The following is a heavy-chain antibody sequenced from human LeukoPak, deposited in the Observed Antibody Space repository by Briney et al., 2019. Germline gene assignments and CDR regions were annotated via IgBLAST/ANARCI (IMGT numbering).Heavy chain of an antibody. J-gene: IGHJ4*02. D-gene: IGHD2-2*01. Sequence: SGESLKISCRGSGYRFTTYWIGWVRQMPGKGLEWMGIIYPGDSDTRYTPSFQGQVTMSADKSINTAYLQWSSLKAPDTAMYYCARRQGCSSTSCPPDYWGQGTLVTVST. V-gene: IGHV5-51*01. CDR2: IYPGDSDT. CDR1: GYRFTTYW. CDR3: ARRQGCSSTSCPPDY.